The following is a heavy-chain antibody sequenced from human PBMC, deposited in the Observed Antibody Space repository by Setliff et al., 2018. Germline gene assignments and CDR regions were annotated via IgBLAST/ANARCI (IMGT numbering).Heavy chain of an antibody. J-gene: IGHJ4*02. Sequence: SETLSLTCTVSGGSISSHYWSWIRQPPGKGLEWIGYIYYRGSTNFTPSLKSRLTISVDTSKNQFSLRLSSVTAADTAVYYCARGRNVAARLLDSWGQGARVTVSS. V-gene: IGHV4-59*11. CDR3: ARGRNVAARLLDS. D-gene: IGHD6-6*01. CDR1: GGSISSHY. CDR2: IYYRGST.